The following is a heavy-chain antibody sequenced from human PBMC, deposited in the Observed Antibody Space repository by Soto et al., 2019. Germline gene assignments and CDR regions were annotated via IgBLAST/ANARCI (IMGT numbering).Heavy chain of an antibody. CDR2: IYPGDSDT. Sequence: PGESLKVSCKGSGYSFTCYWVGWVRQIPGKGLEWMGIIYPGDSDTRYSPSFQGQVTISADKSISTAYLQWSSLKASDTAMYYCARTSAGGKYYYGMDVWGQGTTVTVSS. CDR1: GYSFTCYW. CDR3: ARTSAGGKYYYGMDV. V-gene: IGHV5-51*01. J-gene: IGHJ6*02. D-gene: IGHD6-13*01.